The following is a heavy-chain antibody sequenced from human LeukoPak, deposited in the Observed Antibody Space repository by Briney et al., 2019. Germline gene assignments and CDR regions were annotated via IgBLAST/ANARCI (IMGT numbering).Heavy chain of an antibody. D-gene: IGHD1-26*01. CDR2: IGGSGGGT. CDR1: GFTFSSYA. J-gene: IGHJ4*02. V-gene: IGHV3-23*01. CDR3: AKDLGRYRNNYFDY. Sequence: PGGFLRLSCAASGFTFSSYAMSWVRQAPEKGLEWVSTIGGSGGGTYYADSVKGRFTISRDDSKNTLYLQMNSLRAEDTAVYYCAKDLGRYRNNYFDYWGQGTLVTVSS.